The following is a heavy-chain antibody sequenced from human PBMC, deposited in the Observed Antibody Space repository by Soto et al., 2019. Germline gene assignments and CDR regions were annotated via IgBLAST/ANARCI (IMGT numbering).Heavy chain of an antibody. Sequence: PSETLSLTCTVSGGSISSGGYYWSWIRQHPGKGLEWIGYIYYSGSTYCNPSLKSRVTISVDTSKNQFSLKLSSVTAADTAVYYCATIVVVAATDAFDIWGQGTMVTVSS. CDR3: ATIVVVAATDAFDI. CDR1: GGSISSGGYY. V-gene: IGHV4-31*03. J-gene: IGHJ3*02. CDR2: IYYSGST. D-gene: IGHD2-15*01.